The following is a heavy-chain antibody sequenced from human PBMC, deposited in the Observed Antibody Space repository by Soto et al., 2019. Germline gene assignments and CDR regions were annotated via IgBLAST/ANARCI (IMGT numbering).Heavy chain of an antibody. CDR3: ARSVGSGSYYWYYYGMDV. CDR2: IDPSDSYT. D-gene: IGHD3-10*01. CDR1: GYSFTSYW. V-gene: IGHV5-10-1*01. Sequence: GESLKISCKGSGYSFTSYWISWVRQMPGKGLEWMGRIDPSDSYTNYSPSFQGHVTISADKSISTAYLQWSSLKASDTAMYYCARSVGSGSYYWYYYGMDVWGQGTTVTVSS. J-gene: IGHJ6*02.